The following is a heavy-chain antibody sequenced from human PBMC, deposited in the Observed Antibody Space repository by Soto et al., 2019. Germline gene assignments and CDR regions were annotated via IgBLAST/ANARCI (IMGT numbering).Heavy chain of an antibody. D-gene: IGHD3-9*01. J-gene: IGHJ6*04. V-gene: IGHV3-48*03. CDR1: GLTLSSYE. CDR2: ISMGGSII. Sequence: WGSLRVSCVASGLTLSSYEMNWVRQGPGKGLEWVSYISMGGSIIYYADSVKGRFTISRDNAKNSLFLQMNSLRAEDTAVYCCARGNPWDGSRTYITDIPPTGTEVWGKGTPVSVS. CDR3: ARGNPWDGSRTYITDIPPTGTEV.